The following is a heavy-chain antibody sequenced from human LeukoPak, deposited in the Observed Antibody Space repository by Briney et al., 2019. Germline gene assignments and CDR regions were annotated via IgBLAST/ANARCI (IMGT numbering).Heavy chain of an antibody. Sequence: GGSLRLSCVASGFTFSSHSMNWVRQAPGKGLEWVSCISSSSSYIYYADSLKGRFTISRDNAKNSLYLEMNSLRAEDTAVYYCARDRIAVAATETSFDYWGQGTLVTVSS. CDR3: ARDRIAVAATETSFDY. D-gene: IGHD6-19*01. V-gene: IGHV3-21*01. J-gene: IGHJ4*02. CDR1: GFTFSSHS. CDR2: ISSSSSYI.